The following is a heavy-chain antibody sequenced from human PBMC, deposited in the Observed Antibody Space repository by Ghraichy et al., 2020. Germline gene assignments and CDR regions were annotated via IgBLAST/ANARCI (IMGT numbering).Heavy chain of an antibody. V-gene: IGHV4-59*01. CDR1: GGSINNYS. Sequence: SETLSLTCSVSGGSINNYSWNWIRQPPGEGLEWIGNIYYSGSTIYNPSLKSRVTISLDTSKNQFSLKLTSVTAADTAVYYCARGLPTAYGSGTYYNPFDYWGQGTLVTVSS. J-gene: IGHJ4*02. CDR3: ARGLPTAYGSGTYYNPFDY. D-gene: IGHD3-10*01. CDR2: IYYSGST.